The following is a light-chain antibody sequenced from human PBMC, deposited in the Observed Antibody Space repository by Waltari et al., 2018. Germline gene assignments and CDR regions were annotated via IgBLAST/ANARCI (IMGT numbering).Light chain of an antibody. Sequence: EIMLTQSPGTLSLSPGERATLSCKASQSISKYLAWYQPKPGQAPRLLIYHPSSRATGIPDRFSGSGSETDFSLTISRLEPEDFAVYYCQHYVRLPATFGQGTNVEIK. V-gene: IGKV3-20*01. J-gene: IGKJ1*01. CDR2: HPS. CDR3: QHYVRLPAT. CDR1: QSISKY.